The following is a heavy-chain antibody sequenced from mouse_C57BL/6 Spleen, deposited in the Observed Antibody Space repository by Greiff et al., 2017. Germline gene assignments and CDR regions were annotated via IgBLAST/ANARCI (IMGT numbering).Heavy chain of an antibody. J-gene: IGHJ3*01. CDR1: GYTFTSYW. V-gene: IGHV1-59*01. CDR2: IDPSDSYT. D-gene: IGHD1-1*01. Sequence: QVQLQQPGAELVRPGTSVKLSCKASGYTFTSYWMPWVKQRPGQGLAWIGVIDPSDSYTNCNQKFKGKATLTVDTSSSTAYMQLSSLTSEDSAVYYCAKPFTTVEGWFAYWGQGTLVTVSA. CDR3: AKPFTTVEGWFAY.